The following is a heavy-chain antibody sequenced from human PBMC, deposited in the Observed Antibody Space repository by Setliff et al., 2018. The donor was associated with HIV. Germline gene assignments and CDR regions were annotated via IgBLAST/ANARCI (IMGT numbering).Heavy chain of an antibody. CDR1: GDSVSSNSAI. CDR3: ARGPRKGYYYGSGSVFDY. V-gene: IGHV6-1*01. D-gene: IGHD3-10*01. CDR2: AYYRSRWKN. Sequence: SQTLSLTCAIHGDSVSSNSAIWNWIRQSPSRGLEWLGTAYYRSRWKNDYAESVKGRITINADTSKNQFSLHLNSVTPEDTAVYYCARGPRKGYYYGSGSVFDYWGQGTLVTVSS. J-gene: IGHJ4*02.